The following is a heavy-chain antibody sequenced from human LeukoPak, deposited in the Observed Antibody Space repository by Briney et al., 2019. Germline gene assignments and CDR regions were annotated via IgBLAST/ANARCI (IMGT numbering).Heavy chain of an antibody. CDR2: IRSKEYGGTT. CDR1: GFKFGDYA. J-gene: IGHJ4*02. Sequence: PGGSLRLSCTASGFKFGDYAMTWFRQAPGKGLEWVAFIRSKEYGGTTEYAASVKDRFTISRDDSRAIAYLQMNSLKTEDTAVYYCSRDRGIGYPSKWGGGLYSFDSWGQGTRVTVSS. D-gene: IGHD2-2*03. CDR3: SRDRGIGYPSKWGGGLYSFDS. V-gene: IGHV3-49*03.